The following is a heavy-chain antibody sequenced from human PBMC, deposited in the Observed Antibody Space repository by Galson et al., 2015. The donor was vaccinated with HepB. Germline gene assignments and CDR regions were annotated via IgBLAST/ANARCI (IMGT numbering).Heavy chain of an antibody. J-gene: IGHJ4*02. CDR2: ISWDGGST. V-gene: IGHV3-43*01. D-gene: IGHD2-2*02. CDR1: GFTFDDYT. CDR3: AKEAGYYSSTSCYTDY. Sequence: LRLSCAASGFTFDDYTMHWVRQAPGKVLEWVSLISWDGGSTYYADSVKGRFTISRDNSKNSLYLQMNSLRTEDTALYYCAKEAGYYSSTSCYTDYWGQGTLVTVSS.